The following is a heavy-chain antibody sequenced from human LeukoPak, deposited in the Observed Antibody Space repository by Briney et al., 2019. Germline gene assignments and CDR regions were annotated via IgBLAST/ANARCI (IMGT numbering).Heavy chain of an antibody. CDR1: GFTFSSYA. J-gene: IGHJ4*02. CDR2: ISGSGGSI. V-gene: IGHV3-23*01. CDR3: AKDSQYSSGWYIDY. Sequence: GGSLRLSCAASGFTFSSYAMSWVRQAPGKGLEWVSAISGSGGSIYYADSVKGRFTISRDNSKNTLYLQMNSLRAEDTAVYYCAKDSQYSSGWYIDYWGQGTLVTVSS. D-gene: IGHD6-19*01.